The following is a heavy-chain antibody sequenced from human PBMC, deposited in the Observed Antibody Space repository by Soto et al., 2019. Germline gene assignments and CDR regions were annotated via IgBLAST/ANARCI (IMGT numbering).Heavy chain of an antibody. J-gene: IGHJ4*02. D-gene: IGHD3-16*01. V-gene: IGHV4-31*03. CDR3: ARGVLH. CDR1: GGSISSGGYY. CDR2: IYYSGST. Sequence: QVQLQESGPGLVKPSQTLSLTCTVSGGSISSGGYYWSWIRQHPGKGLERIGSIYYSGSTYYNPALKSRGTITVDTATNQCSRTLSSVTAADTAVYYCARGVLHWGQGTLVNVSS.